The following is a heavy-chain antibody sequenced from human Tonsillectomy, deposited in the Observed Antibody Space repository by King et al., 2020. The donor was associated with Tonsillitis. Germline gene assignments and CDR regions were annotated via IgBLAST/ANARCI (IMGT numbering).Heavy chain of an antibody. CDR2: IIINGGIP. J-gene: IGHJ3*02. CDR3: VQDYYDTSGYQYDAFDI. CDR1: GFTFNTYA. V-gene: IGHV3-64D*06. D-gene: IGHD3-22*01. Sequence: DVQLVESGGGLVQPGGSLRLSCSASGFTFNTYAMYWGRQAPGKGLEYVSLIIINGGIPYYSYSVKVRFTISRDNYKNTVYLQISSLRAEDTAVYYCVQDYYDTSGYQYDAFDIWGQGTMVTVSS.